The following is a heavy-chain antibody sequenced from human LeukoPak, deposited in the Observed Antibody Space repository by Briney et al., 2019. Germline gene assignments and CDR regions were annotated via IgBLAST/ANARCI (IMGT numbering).Heavy chain of an antibody. CDR1: GFTFSSYA. V-gene: IGHV3-30-3*01. CDR3: ARPREGRYSYGPHGAFDI. D-gene: IGHD5-18*01. CDR2: ISYDGSNK. J-gene: IGHJ3*02. Sequence: GGSLRLSCAASGFTFSSYAMHWVRQAPGKGLEWVAVISYDGSNKYYADSVKGRFTISRDNSKNTLYLQMNSLRAEDTAVYYCARPREGRYSYGPHGAFDIWGQGTMVTVSS.